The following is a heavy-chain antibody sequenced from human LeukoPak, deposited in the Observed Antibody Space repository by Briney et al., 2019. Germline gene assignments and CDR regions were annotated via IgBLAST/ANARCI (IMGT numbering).Heavy chain of an antibody. V-gene: IGHV3-53*01. Sequence: PGGSLRLSCAISGSSFSSNVMNWVRQAPGKGLEWLSAINSEGDTFYADSVRGRFTISRDDSQDTLYLHMNSLRVEDTAVYFCARDMDWSYDYWGQGTQVTVSS. CDR1: GSSFSSNV. D-gene: IGHD3/OR15-3a*01. CDR2: INSEGDT. CDR3: ARDMDWSYDY. J-gene: IGHJ4*02.